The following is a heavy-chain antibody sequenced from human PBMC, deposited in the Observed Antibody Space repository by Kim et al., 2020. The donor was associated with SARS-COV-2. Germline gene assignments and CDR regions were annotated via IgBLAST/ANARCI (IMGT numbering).Heavy chain of an antibody. D-gene: IGHD3-10*02. CDR2: SSGSST. Sequence: GGSLRLSCAVSGFTFSDYAMSWVRQAPGKGLEWVSGSSGSSTYFAVSVKGRFTVSRDNSKNTLYLQMNSLRAEDTAVYYCAKGLYVRFDYWGQGALVTVSS. CDR3: AKGLYVRFDY. V-gene: IGHV3-23*01. J-gene: IGHJ4*02. CDR1: GFTFSDYA.